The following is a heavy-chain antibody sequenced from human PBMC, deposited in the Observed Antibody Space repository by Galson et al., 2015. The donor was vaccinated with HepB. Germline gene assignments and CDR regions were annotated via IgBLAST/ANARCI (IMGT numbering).Heavy chain of an antibody. CDR3: AGRFGYSSGYDS. CDR1: GYTFTNNW. Sequence: QSGAEVKKPGESLRISCKGSGYTFTNNWILWVRQMPGKGLEWMGKIDPSDSYTKYSPSFQGHVTISVDKSISTAYLQWSSLRASDTAMYYCAGRFGYSSGYDSWGQGTLFTVSS. CDR2: IDPSDSYT. D-gene: IGHD3-22*01. J-gene: IGHJ4*02. V-gene: IGHV5-10-1*01.